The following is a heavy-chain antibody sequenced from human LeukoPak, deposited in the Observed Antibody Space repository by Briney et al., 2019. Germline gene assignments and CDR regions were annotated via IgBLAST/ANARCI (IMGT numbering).Heavy chain of an antibody. CDR2: IWYDGSNK. Sequence: PGGSLRLSCAASGFTFSSYGMHWVRQAPGKGLEWVAVIWYDGSNKYYADSVKGRFTISRDNSKNTLYLQMNSLRAEDTAVYYCARDQSDGGSHYGLYDAFDIWGQGTMVTVSS. J-gene: IGHJ3*02. D-gene: IGHD1-26*01. CDR3: ARDQSDGGSHYGLYDAFDI. CDR1: GFTFSSYG. V-gene: IGHV3-33*01.